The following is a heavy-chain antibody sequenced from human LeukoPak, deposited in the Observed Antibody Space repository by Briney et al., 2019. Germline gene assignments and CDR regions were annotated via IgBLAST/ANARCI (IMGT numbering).Heavy chain of an antibody. CDR2: ISSSGSTI. CDR3: ARGNLDSYGSGSYYL. J-gene: IGHJ4*02. D-gene: IGHD3-10*01. V-gene: IGHV3-48*03. Sequence: GGSLRLSCAASGFTFSSYKMNWVRQAPGKGLEWVSYISSSGSTIYYADSVKGRFTISRDNAKNSLYLQMNSLRAEDTAVYYCARGNLDSYGSGSYYLWGQGTLVTVSS. CDR1: GFTFSSYK.